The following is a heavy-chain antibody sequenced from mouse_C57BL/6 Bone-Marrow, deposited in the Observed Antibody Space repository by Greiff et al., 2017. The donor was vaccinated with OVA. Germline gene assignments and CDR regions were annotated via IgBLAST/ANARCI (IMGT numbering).Heavy chain of an antibody. V-gene: IGHV1-53*01. CDR1: GYTFTSYW. Sequence: LQQPGTELVKPGASVKLSCKASGYTFTSYWMHWVKQRPGQGLEWIGNINPSNGGTNYNEKFKSKATLTVDKSSSTAYMQLSSLTSEDSAVYYCARQRGLYYGSSYAMDYWGQGTSVTVSS. CDR2: INPSNGGT. D-gene: IGHD1-1*01. CDR3: ARQRGLYYGSSYAMDY. J-gene: IGHJ4*01.